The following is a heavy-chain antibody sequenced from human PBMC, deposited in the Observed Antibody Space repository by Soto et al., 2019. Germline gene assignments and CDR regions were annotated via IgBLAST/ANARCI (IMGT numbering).Heavy chain of an antibody. V-gene: IGHV4-38-2*01. J-gene: IGHJ3*02. CDR2: IYHSGST. D-gene: IGHD3-9*01. Sequence: PSETLSLTCAVSGYSISSGYYWGWIRQPPGKGLELIGSIYHSGSTYYNPSLKSRVTISVDTSKNQFSLKLSSVTAADTAVYYCARAGILTGYSTMYRGAFDIWGQGTMVTVS. CDR3: ARAGILTGYSTMYRGAFDI. CDR1: GYSISSGYY.